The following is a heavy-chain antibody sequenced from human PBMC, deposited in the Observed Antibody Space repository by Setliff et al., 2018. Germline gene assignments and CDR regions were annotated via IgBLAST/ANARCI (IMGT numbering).Heavy chain of an antibody. V-gene: IGHV4-39*01. J-gene: IGHJ4*02. CDR1: GGSIRSYY. CDR3: ARTGTYRYFDY. CDR2: IYYRGDT. D-gene: IGHD1-1*01. Sequence: LSLTCTVSGGSIRSYYWGWIRQPPGKGLEWIGRIYYRGDTYYNASLKGRLTISVDMAQNQFSLRLTSVTAADTAVYYCARTGTYRYFDYWGQGALVTVSS.